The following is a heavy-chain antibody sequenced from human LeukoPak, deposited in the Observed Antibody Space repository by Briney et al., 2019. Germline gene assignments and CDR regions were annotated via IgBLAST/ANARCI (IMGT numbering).Heavy chain of an antibody. Sequence: GASVKVSCKASGYTFTSYYMHWVRQAPGQGLEWMGVINPSGGSTSYAQKFQGRVTMTRDMSTSTVYMELSSLRSEDTAVYYCARGYCSGGSCFLYFDYWGQGTLVTVSS. J-gene: IGHJ4*02. V-gene: IGHV1-46*01. CDR3: ARGYCSGGSCFLYFDY. D-gene: IGHD2-15*01. CDR1: GYTFTSYY. CDR2: INPSGGST.